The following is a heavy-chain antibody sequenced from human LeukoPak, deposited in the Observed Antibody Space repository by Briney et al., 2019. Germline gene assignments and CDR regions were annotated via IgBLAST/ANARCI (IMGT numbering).Heavy chain of an antibody. CDR2: IYPGDPDT. J-gene: IGHJ5*02. D-gene: IGHD3-10*01. V-gene: IGHV5-51*01. CDR3: ARQCCRGASPGFDP. Sequence: GESLKISCKGSGYSFTDDWIAWVRQMPGKGLEWMGIIYPGDPDTRYSPSFQGQVTFSADKSISTAYLQWSSLRASDTAIYYCARQCCRGASPGFDPWGQGTLVTVSS. CDR1: GYSFTDDW.